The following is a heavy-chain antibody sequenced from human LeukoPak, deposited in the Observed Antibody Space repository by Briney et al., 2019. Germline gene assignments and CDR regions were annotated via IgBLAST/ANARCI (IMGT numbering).Heavy chain of an antibody. J-gene: IGHJ4*02. CDR2: ISNDGTNK. V-gene: IGHV3-30*18. CDR3: AKEKYRGYSYGSGDY. CDR1: GFTFSSYG. Sequence: GRSLRLSCAASGFTFSSYGMHWVRQAPGKGLEWVAAISNDGTNKYYADSVKGRFTVSRDNSKNTLYPQMSSLRPEDTAVYYCAKEKYRGYSYGSGDYWGQGTLVTVSS. D-gene: IGHD5-18*01.